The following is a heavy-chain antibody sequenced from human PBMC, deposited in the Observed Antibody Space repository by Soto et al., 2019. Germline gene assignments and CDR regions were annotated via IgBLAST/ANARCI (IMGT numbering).Heavy chain of an antibody. CDR2: ISYDGSNK. Sequence: GGSLRLSCAASGFTFSSYGMHWVRQAPGKGLEWVAVISYDGSNKYYADSVKGRFTISRDNSKNTLYLQMNSLRAEDTAVYYCAKHGSSVFDCWGQGTLVTVSS. V-gene: IGHV3-30*18. CDR1: GFTFSSYG. J-gene: IGHJ4*02. CDR3: AKHGSSVFDC. D-gene: IGHD1-26*01.